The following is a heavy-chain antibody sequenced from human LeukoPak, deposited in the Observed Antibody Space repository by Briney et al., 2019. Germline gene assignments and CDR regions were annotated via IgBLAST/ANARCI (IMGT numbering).Heavy chain of an antibody. J-gene: IGHJ6*03. V-gene: IGHV4-39*02. CDR2: IFYSGNT. Sequence: SETLSLTCTVSGGSINSSSYYWGWIRQPPGKGLEWIGSIFYSGNTYDNPSLKSRVTISVDTSKNQFSLKLNSVTAADTAVYYCARDGIAVAGKDYYYYMDVWGKGTTVTVSS. CDR1: GGSINSSSYY. D-gene: IGHD6-19*01. CDR3: ARDGIAVAGKDYYYYMDV.